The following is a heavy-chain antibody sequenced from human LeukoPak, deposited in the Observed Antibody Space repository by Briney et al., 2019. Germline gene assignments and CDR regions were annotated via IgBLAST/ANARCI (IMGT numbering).Heavy chain of an antibody. D-gene: IGHD4-17*01. Sequence: ASVKVSCKASGYTSTGYYMHWVRQAPGQGLEWMGWINPHRGDTNYAQKFQGRVTMTRDTSISTAYMELSSLRSDDTAVYYCAIITVTTSPFDYWGQGTLVTVSS. V-gene: IGHV1-2*02. CDR2: INPHRGDT. J-gene: IGHJ4*02. CDR1: GYTSTGYY. CDR3: AIITVTTSPFDY.